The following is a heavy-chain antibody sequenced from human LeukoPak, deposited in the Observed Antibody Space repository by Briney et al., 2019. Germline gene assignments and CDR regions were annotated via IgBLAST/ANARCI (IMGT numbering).Heavy chain of an antibody. CDR2: IKRKSDGGTT. V-gene: IGHV3-15*01. Sequence: GGSLRLSCAASGFTFSSYGMHWVRQAPGKGLEWVGRIKRKSDGGTTDYAAPVKGRFTISRDDSKNMLFLQMNSLKTEDTAVYYCTAEKFFALDVWGKGTTVTVSS. CDR1: GFTFSSYG. J-gene: IGHJ6*04. D-gene: IGHD3-3*01. CDR3: TAEKFFALDV.